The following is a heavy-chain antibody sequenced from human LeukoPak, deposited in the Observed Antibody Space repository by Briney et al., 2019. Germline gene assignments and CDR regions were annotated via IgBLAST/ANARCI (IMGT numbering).Heavy chain of an antibody. CDR2: ISGSGGST. V-gene: IGHV3-23*01. Sequence: PGGSLRLSCAASGFTFTLYAMIWVRQAPGKGLEWVSAISGSGGSTYYADSVKGRFTISRDNSKNTLYLQMNILRAEDTAVYYCAKVGSCYTNGVCYDFDYWGQGTLVTVSS. CDR3: AKVGSCYTNGVCYDFDY. CDR1: GFTFTLYA. J-gene: IGHJ4*02. D-gene: IGHD2-8*01.